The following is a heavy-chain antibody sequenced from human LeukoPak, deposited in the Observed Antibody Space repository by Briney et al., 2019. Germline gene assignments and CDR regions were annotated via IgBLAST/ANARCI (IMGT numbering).Heavy chain of an antibody. CDR2: IESKSDGGTT. J-gene: IGHJ4*02. Sequence: GGSLRLSCAASGFTFTAAWMSWVRQAPGKGLEWVGRIESKSDGGTTYYAAPVKGRFTISRDDLKNTLYPQMNSLKTEDTAVYFCTLDDVGLAPDYWGQGTLVTVSS. V-gene: IGHV3-15*04. CDR1: GFTFTAAW. D-gene: IGHD3-16*01. CDR3: TLDDVGLAPDY.